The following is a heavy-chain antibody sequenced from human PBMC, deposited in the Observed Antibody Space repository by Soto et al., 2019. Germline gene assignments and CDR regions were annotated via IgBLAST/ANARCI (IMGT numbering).Heavy chain of an antibody. J-gene: IGHJ4*02. D-gene: IGHD5-18*01. CDR3: ARHLSQRGYSYGFDY. CDR2: IIPMFGTG. V-gene: IGHV1-69*01. Sequence: QVQLVQSGAEVKKPGSSVKVSCKASGGTFSSYGISWVRQAPGQGLEWMGGIIPMFGTGSYAQKLQGRVTITADESTTTVNMDLSSLGAEDTAVYYCARHLSQRGYSYGFDYWGQGTLVIVSS. CDR1: GGTFSSYG.